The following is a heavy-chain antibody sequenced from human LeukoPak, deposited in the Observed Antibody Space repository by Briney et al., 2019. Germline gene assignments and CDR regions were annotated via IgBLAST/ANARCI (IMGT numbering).Heavy chain of an antibody. D-gene: IGHD3-3*01. CDR2: ISYDGSNK. Sequence: GGSQRLSCAASGFTFSSYGMHWVRQAPGKGLEWVAVISYDGSNKYYADSVKGRFTISRDNSKNTLYLQMNSLRAEDTAVYYCARGSRFGVVGRDAFDIWGQGTMVTVSS. CDR3: ARGSRFGVVGRDAFDI. J-gene: IGHJ3*02. V-gene: IGHV3-30*03. CDR1: GFTFSSYG.